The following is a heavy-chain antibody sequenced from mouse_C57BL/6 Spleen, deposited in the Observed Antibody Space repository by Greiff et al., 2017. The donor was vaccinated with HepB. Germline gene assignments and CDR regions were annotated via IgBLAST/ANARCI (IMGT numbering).Heavy chain of an antibody. CDR3: ARAVDNYFDD. CDR1: GYAFSNSW. D-gene: IGHD3-2*01. Sequence: VMLVESGPELVKPGASVKISCKASGYAFSNSWMNWVKQRPGKGLEWIGRIYPGDGDTKYNGKFKGKATLTADTSSSTAYMQRISLTSSDSAVCVCARAVDNYFDDWGQGTTLTVSS. CDR2: IYPGDGDT. J-gene: IGHJ2*01. V-gene: IGHV1-82*01.